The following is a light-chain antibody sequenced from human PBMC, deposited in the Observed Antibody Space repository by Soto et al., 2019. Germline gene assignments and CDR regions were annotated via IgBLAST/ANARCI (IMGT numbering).Light chain of an antibody. CDR2: SDN. J-gene: IGLJ3*02. CDR1: SSNIGSNA. V-gene: IGLV1-44*01. Sequence: QSVLTQPPSASATPGQRVTISCSVSSSNIGSNAVNWYQHLPGTAPKLLIYSDNQRPSGVPARFSGSKSGSSASLAISGLQSEDEADYYCATWDDRLTGLVFGGGTKLTVL. CDR3: ATWDDRLTGLV.